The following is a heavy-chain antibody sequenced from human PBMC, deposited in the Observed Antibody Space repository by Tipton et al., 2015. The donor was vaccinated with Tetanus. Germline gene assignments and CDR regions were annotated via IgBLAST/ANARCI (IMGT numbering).Heavy chain of an antibody. D-gene: IGHD3-3*01. CDR2: MSYNGGA. Sequence: TLSLTCTVSGGSMSPNYWSWIRQPPGKGLEWIGQMSYNGGADYNPFLNSRVTISVDTSKNHFSLKLSSVTAADTAVYYCARIHDYWSGYFDFWGQGTPVTVSP. V-gene: IGHV4-59*01. J-gene: IGHJ4*02. CDR1: GGSMSPNY. CDR3: ARIHDYWSGYFDF.